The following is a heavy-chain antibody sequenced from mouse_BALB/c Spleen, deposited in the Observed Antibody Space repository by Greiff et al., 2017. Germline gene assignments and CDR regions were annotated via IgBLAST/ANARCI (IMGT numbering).Heavy chain of an antibody. CDR3: ANSRYDVLYYAMDY. Sequence: QVQLKQSGPSLVQPSQSLSITCTVSGFSLTSYGVHWVRQSPGKGLEWLGVIWRGGSTDYNAAFMSRLSITKDNSKSQVFFKMNSLQADDTAIYYCANSRYDVLYYAMDYWGQGTSVTVSS. CDR1: GFSLTSYG. CDR2: IWRGGST. V-gene: IGHV2-5-1*01. J-gene: IGHJ4*01. D-gene: IGHD2-14*01.